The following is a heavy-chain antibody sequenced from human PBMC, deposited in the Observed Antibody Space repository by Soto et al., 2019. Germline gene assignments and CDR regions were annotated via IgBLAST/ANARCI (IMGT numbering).Heavy chain of an antibody. Sequence: QVQLVESGGGVVQPGGSLRLSCAASGFTFRNHAMPWFRQAPGKGLECLAVIAYDGSNAFYRDSVKGRFTISRDNSKNTLYLHMNSLRSEDTGVYYCARGDREDILVVVGARPGEYGIDIWGQGTTVTVSS. J-gene: IGHJ6*02. CDR2: IAYDGSNA. V-gene: IGHV3-30-3*01. CDR3: ARGDREDILVVVGARPGEYGIDI. D-gene: IGHD2-15*01. CDR1: GFTFRNHA.